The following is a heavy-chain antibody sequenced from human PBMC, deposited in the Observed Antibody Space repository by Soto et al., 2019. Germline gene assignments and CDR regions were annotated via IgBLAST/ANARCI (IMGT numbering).Heavy chain of an antibody. CDR1: GFIFSSYA. D-gene: IGHD2-2*01. CDR3: AKEKISTRCCNWFDP. Sequence: GGSLRLCCAASGFIFSSYAMSWVRQAPGKGLEWVSAISGSGGSTYYADSVKGRFTISRDNSKNTLYLQMNSLRAEDTAVYYCAKEKISTRCCNWFDPWVQGTMVTVSS. V-gene: IGHV3-23*01. J-gene: IGHJ5*02. CDR2: ISGSGGST.